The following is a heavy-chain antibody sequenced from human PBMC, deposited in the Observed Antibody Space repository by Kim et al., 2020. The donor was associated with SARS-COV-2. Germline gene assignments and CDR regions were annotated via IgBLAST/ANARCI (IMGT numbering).Heavy chain of an antibody. Sequence: SETLSLTCTVSGGSISSSSYYWGWIRQPPGKGLEWIGSIYYSGSTYYNPSLKSRVTISVDTSKNQFSLKLSSVTAADTAVYYCARHKYVGQNWFDPWGQGTLVTVSS. CDR1: GGSISSSSYY. J-gene: IGHJ5*02. CDR3: ARHKYVGQNWFDP. CDR2: IYYSGST. V-gene: IGHV4-39*01. D-gene: IGHD1-26*01.